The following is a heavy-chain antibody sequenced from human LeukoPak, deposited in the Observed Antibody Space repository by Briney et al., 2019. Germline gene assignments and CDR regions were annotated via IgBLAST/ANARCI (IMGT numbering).Heavy chain of an antibody. Sequence: SETLSLTCAVYGGSFSGHYWSWIRQPPGKGLEWIGEINHSGSTNYNPSLKSRVTISVDTSKNQFSLKLSSVTAADTAVYYCARGAFCGTSCYRPRRDYYYYYMDVWGKGTTVTVSS. D-gene: IGHD2-2*01. CDR2: INHSGST. V-gene: IGHV4-34*01. J-gene: IGHJ6*03. CDR1: GGSFSGHY. CDR3: ARGAFCGTSCYRPRRDYYYYYMDV.